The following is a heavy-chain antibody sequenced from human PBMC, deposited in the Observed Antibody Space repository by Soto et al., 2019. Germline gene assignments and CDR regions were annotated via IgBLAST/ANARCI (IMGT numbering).Heavy chain of an antibody. CDR1: GFTFSTYA. J-gene: IGHJ4*02. CDR2: ISSNGRST. CDR3: ARDRCTSGVCYAPSDY. V-gene: IGHV3-64*01. Sequence: EVQLVESGGGLVQPGGSLRLSCATSGFTFSTYAMHWVRQAPGKGLEYVSAISSNGRSTYYANSVKGRFTISRDNSKNTLYLQMDSLRAEYMAVYYCARDRCTSGVCYAPSDYWGQGTLVTVSS. D-gene: IGHD2-8*01.